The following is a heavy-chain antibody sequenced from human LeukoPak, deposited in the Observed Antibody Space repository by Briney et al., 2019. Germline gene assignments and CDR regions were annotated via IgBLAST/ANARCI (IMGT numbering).Heavy chain of an antibody. CDR1: GYSFTSYW. V-gene: IGHV5-51*01. D-gene: IGHD2-2*01. Sequence: GESLKISCKGSGYSFTSYWIGWVRQMPGKGLEWMGIIYPGDSDTRYSPSFQGQVTISADKSISTAYLQWSSLKASDTAMYYCARRGGYCSSTSCYLWFDPRGQGTLVTVSS. J-gene: IGHJ5*02. CDR3: ARRGGYCSSTSCYLWFDP. CDR2: IYPGDSDT.